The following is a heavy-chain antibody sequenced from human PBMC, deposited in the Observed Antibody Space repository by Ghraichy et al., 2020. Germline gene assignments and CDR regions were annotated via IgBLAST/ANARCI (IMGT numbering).Heavy chain of an antibody. CDR2: IIPIFGTA. D-gene: IGHD5-12*01. CDR1: GGTFSSYA. V-gene: IGHV1-69*13. CDR3: ARGPAGSARGYDSNYYYGMDV. Sequence: SVKVSCKASGGTFSSYAISWVRQAPGQGLEWMGGIIPIFGTANYAQKFQGRVTITADESTSTAYMELSSLRSEDTAVYYCARGPAGSARGYDSNYYYGMDVWGQGTTVTVSS. J-gene: IGHJ6*02.